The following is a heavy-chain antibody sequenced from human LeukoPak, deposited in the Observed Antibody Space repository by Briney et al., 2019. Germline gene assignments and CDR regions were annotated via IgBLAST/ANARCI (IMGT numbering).Heavy chain of an antibody. CDR3: LTMIVVVTNS. CDR2: FNPNSGGA. CDR1: GYTFTDHY. D-gene: IGHD3-22*01. J-gene: IGHJ4*02. Sequence: RASVKVSCKASGYTFTDHYIHWVRQAPGQGLEWMGWFNPNSGGADYAQTFQGRVTMTRDTSITTAYMELSSLRSDDTAVYYCLTMIVVVTNSWGQGTLVTVSS. V-gene: IGHV1-2*02.